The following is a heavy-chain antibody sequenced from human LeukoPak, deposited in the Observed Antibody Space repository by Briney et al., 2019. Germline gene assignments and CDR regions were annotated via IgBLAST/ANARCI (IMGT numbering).Heavy chain of an antibody. CDR3: ARVQPTLAAAGKGAIDY. V-gene: IGHV1-18*01. CDR1: GYTFTSSG. CDR2: ISAYNGNT. Sequence: ASVNVSYTASGYTFTSSGISGVRQSPGQGLEWMGWISAYNGNTNYAQKLHGRVTMTTATSTSTAYMELRSLRSDDTAVYSCARVQPTLAAAGKGAIDYWGQGTLVTVSS. J-gene: IGHJ4*02. D-gene: IGHD6-13*01.